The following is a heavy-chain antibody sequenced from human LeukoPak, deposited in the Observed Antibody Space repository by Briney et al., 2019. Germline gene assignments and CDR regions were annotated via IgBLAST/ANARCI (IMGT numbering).Heavy chain of an antibody. V-gene: IGHV1-2*02. D-gene: IGHD6-19*01. J-gene: IGHJ5*02. CDR2: INPNSGGT. CDR1: GYTFTGYY. CDR3: ATDFQAGGWYGFDP. Sequence: GASVKVSCKASGYTFTGYYMHWVRQATGQGLEWMGWINPNSGGTNYAQKFQGRVTMTRDTSISTAYMELSRLRSDDTAVYYCATDFQAGGWYGFDPWGQGTLVTVSS.